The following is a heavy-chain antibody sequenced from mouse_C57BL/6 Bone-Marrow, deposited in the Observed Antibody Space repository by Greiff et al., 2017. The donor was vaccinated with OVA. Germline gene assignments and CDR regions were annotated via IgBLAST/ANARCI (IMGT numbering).Heavy chain of an antibody. D-gene: IGHD2-4*01. CDR1: GYTFTSYW. CDR2: FDPNSGGT. CDR3: ARSGRLRRGGYFDY. V-gene: IGHV1-72*01. J-gene: IGHJ2*01. Sequence: QVQLQQPGAELVKPGASVKLSCKASGYTFTSYWMHWVKQRPGRGLEWIGRFDPNSGGTKYNEKFKSKATLTVDKPSSTAYMQLSSLTSADSAVYYCARSGRLRRGGYFDYWGQGTTLTVSA.